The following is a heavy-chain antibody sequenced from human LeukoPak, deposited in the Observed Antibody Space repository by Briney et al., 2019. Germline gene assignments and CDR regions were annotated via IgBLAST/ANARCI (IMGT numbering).Heavy chain of an antibody. V-gene: IGHV4-34*01. D-gene: IGHD5-12*01. Sequence: KSSETLSLTCAVYGGSFSGYYWSWIRQPPGKGLEWIGEINHSGSTNYNPSLKSRVTISVDTSKNQFSLKLSSVTAADTAVYYCARGWPENWFDPWGQGTLVTVSS. CDR1: GGSFSGYY. CDR3: ARGWPENWFDP. J-gene: IGHJ5*02. CDR2: INHSGST.